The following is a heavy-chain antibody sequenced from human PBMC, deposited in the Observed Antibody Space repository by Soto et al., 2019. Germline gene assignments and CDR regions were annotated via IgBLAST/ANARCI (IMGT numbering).Heavy chain of an antibody. D-gene: IGHD2-15*01. CDR3: AREGSRPYYYYGMDV. CDR2: ISTYNGDT. J-gene: IGHJ6*02. CDR1: GYSFTTYG. Sequence: QVQLVQSGAEVKKPGASVKVSCKASGYSFTTYGIAWVRQAPGQGLEWMGWISTYNGDTDYAQNLQGRVIMTTDTTATTAYMELRSLSSAATAVYYCAREGSRPYYYYGMDVWGQGNTVSVSS. V-gene: IGHV1-18*01.